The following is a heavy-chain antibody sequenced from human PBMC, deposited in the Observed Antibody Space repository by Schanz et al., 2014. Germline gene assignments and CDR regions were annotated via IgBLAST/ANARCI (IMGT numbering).Heavy chain of an antibody. CDR2: INPSEGGT. Sequence: VQLEQSGAEVKKPGSSVKVSCKASGGTFSSFGINWVRQAPGQGLEWMGIINPSEGGTSFPQKFKDRLTMTRDTSTSTSYMELTSLRFDDTAVYYCARDFSAYVGNYFDYWGQGTLVIVSS. J-gene: IGHJ4*02. CDR3: ARDFSAYVGNYFDY. CDR1: GGTFSSFG. D-gene: IGHD5-12*01. V-gene: IGHV1-46*01.